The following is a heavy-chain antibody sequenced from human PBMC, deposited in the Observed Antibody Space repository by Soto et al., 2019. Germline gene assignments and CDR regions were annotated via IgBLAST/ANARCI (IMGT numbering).Heavy chain of an antibody. CDR3: ASSRYSSSYWFDP. V-gene: IGHV4-34*01. D-gene: IGHD6-13*01. Sequence: PSETLSLTCAVYGGSFSGYYWSWIRQPPGKGLEWIGEINHSGSTNYNPSLKSRVTISVDTSKNQFSLKLSSVTAADTAVYYCASSRYSSSYWFDPWGQGTLVTVSS. J-gene: IGHJ5*02. CDR1: GGSFSGYY. CDR2: INHSGST.